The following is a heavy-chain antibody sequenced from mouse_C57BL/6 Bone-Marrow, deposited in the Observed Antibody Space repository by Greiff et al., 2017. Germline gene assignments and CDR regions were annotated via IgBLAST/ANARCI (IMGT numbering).Heavy chain of an antibody. V-gene: IGHV1-26*01. CDR2: INPNNGGT. J-gene: IGHJ4*01. D-gene: IGHD2-3*01. CDR1: GYTFTDYY. CDR3: ASLDGYSYYAMDD. Sequence: EVQLQQSGPELVKPGASVKISCKASGYTFTDYYMNWVKQSHGKSLEWIGDINPNNGGTSYNQKFKGKATLTVAKSSSTAYMELRSLTSEDSAVYYCASLDGYSYYAMDDWGQGTSVTVSS.